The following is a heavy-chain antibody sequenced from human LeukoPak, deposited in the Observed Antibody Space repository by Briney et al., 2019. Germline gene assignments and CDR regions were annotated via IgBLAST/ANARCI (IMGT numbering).Heavy chain of an antibody. Sequence: ASVKVSCKASGGTFSSYAISWVRQAPGRGLEWMGGIIPIFGTANYAQKFQGRVTITADESTSTAYMELSNLRSEDTAVYYCARDGEGSSGDNYYFDYWGQGTLVTVSS. CDR2: IIPIFGTA. J-gene: IGHJ4*02. CDR3: ARDGEGSSGDNYYFDY. V-gene: IGHV1-69*01. CDR1: GGTFSSYA. D-gene: IGHD6-19*01.